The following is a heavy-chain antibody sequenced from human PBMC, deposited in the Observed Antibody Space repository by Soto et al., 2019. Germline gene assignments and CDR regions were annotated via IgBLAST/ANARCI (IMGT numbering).Heavy chain of an antibody. J-gene: IGHJ5*02. CDR2: IYYSGST. V-gene: IGHV4-39*01. CDR3: ARQIGYGVTTGENWFDP. CDR1: GGSISSSSYY. D-gene: IGHD4-17*01. Sequence: QLQLQESGPGLVKPSETLSLTCTVSGGSISSSSYYWGWIRQPPGKGLEWIGSIYYSGSTYYNPSLKSRVTISVDTSKNQFSLKLSSVTAADTAVYYCARQIGYGVTTGENWFDPWGQGTLVTVSS.